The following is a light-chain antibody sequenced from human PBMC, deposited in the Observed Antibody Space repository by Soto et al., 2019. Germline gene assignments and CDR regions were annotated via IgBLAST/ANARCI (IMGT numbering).Light chain of an antibody. CDR3: AASDYSLNGWV. CDR1: SSNIGSNT. Sequence: QSVLTQPPSASGTPGQRVTISCSGSSSNIGSNTVNWYQQLPGTAPKLLIYSNNQRPSGVPDRFSGSKSGTSASLAISGLQYEDEADYYCAASDYSLNGWVFGGGTKVTVL. J-gene: IGLJ3*02. CDR2: SNN. V-gene: IGLV1-44*01.